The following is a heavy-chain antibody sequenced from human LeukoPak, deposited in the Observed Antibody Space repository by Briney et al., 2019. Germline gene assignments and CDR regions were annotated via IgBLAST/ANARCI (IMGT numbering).Heavy chain of an antibody. J-gene: IGHJ3*02. Sequence: GASVKVSCKASGYTFTAFYIHWVRQAPGQGLEWMGWISGYNGNTYYAQKFQGRVTMTTDTSTSTAYMELRSLRSDDTAVYYCAREEGAPIAAANIWGLGTMVTVSS. CDR2: ISGYNGNT. CDR1: GYTFTAFY. V-gene: IGHV1-18*04. CDR3: AREEGAPIAAANI. D-gene: IGHD6-13*01.